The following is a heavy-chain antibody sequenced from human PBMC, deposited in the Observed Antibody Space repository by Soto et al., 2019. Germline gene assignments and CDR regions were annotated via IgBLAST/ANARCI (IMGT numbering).Heavy chain of an antibody. J-gene: IGHJ6*02. V-gene: IGHV1-18*01. CDR3: ASSMELQTWYYYYGMDV. CDR2: IGGYKGNT. Sequence: ASVKVSCKASGYTFTNYGVSWVRQAPGQGLEWMGWIGGYKGNTNYAQKLQGRVTLTTDTSTSTAYMELSSLRSEDTAVYYCASSMELQTWYYYYGMDVWGQGTTVTVSS. CDR1: GYTFTNYG. D-gene: IGHD1-26*01.